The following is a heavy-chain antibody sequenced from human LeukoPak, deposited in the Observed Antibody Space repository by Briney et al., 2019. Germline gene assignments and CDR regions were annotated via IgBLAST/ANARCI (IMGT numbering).Heavy chain of an antibody. CDR1: GGSISSYY. CDR3: ARDSGIAPAGAGFDY. CDR2: IYYSGST. D-gene: IGHD6-13*01. V-gene: IGHV4-59*12. J-gene: IGHJ4*02. Sequence: SETLSLTRTVSGGSISSYYWSWIRQPPGKGLEWIGYIYYSGSTSYNPSLKSRVTISVDTSKNQFSLKLSSVTAADTAVYYCARDSGIAPAGAGFDYWGQGTLVTVSS.